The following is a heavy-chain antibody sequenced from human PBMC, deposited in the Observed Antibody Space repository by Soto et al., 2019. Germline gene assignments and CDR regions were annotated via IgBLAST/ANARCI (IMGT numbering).Heavy chain of an antibody. CDR1: GGSVSSGSYY. Sequence: QVQLQESGPGLVKPSETLSLTCTVSGGSVSSGSYYWSWIRQPPGKGLEWIGYIYYSGSTNYNPSLKSRVTISVDTSKNQFSLQLSSVTAADTAVYYCARSPGYYDSSGYPDYWGQGTLVTVSS. V-gene: IGHV4-61*01. CDR2: IYYSGST. CDR3: ARSPGYYDSSGYPDY. D-gene: IGHD3-22*01. J-gene: IGHJ4*02.